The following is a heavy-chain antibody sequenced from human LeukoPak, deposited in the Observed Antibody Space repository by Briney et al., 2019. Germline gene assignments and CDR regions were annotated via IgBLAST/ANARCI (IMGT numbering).Heavy chain of an antibody. CDR1: GGTFSSSA. CDR2: IIPIFGTA. V-gene: IGHV1-69*05. J-gene: IGHJ4*02. D-gene: IGHD2-2*01. CDR3: ARGYCSSTSCYFDY. Sequence: GASVKVSCKASGGTFSSSAISWVRQAPGQGLEWMGGIIPIFGTANYAQKFQGRVTITTDESTSTAYMELSSLRSEDTAVYYCARGYCSSTSCYFDYWGQGTLVTVSS.